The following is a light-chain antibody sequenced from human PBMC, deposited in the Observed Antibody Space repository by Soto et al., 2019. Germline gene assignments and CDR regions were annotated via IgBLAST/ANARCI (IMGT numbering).Light chain of an antibody. CDR3: SSHTSGSTRV. V-gene: IGLV2-14*01. CDR2: EVP. CDR1: FSDVGGYDY. J-gene: IGLJ1*01. Sequence: QSVLTQPASVSGSPGQSIAISCTGTFSDVGGYDYVSWYQQHPDKAPKLMIYEVPKRPSGVSNRFSGSKSGNTASLTISGLQPEDEADYYCSSHTSGSTRVFGSGTKVTVL.